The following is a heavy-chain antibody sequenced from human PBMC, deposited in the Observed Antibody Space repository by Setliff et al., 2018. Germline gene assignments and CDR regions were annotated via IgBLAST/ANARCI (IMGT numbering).Heavy chain of an antibody. V-gene: IGHV1-69*05. Sequence: VASVKVSCKASGGTSSTDAINWVRQAPGQGLEWMGGIIFMFGTTNHAQKFQGRVTITTDESTKTAYMELRSLRSEDTALYYCARGGYSSSRDFSDIWGQGTLVTVSS. CDR3: ARGGYSSSRDFSDI. CDR2: IIFMFGTT. CDR1: GGTSSTDA. J-gene: IGHJ4*02. D-gene: IGHD2-2*01.